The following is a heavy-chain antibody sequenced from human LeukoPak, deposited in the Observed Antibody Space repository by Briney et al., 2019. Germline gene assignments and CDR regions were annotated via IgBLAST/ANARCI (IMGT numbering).Heavy chain of an antibody. V-gene: IGHV3-7*01. J-gene: IGHJ4*02. Sequence: GGSLRLSCAASGFTFGTYWMSWVRQAPGKGLEWVANINGDGSEKYFAGSVKGRFTTSRDNARNSLFLQMNSLRAEDTAVYYCARARYCSSGNCYKDYWGQGSLVTVSS. CDR3: ARARYCSSGNCYKDY. D-gene: IGHD2-15*01. CDR2: INGDGSEK. CDR1: GFTFGTYW.